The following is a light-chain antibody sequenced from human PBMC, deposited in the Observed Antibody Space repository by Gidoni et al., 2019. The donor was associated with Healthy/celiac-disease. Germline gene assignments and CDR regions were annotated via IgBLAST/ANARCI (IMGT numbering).Light chain of an antibody. V-gene: IGLV1-40*01. CDR2: GNS. CDR1: SSNIGAGYD. Sequence: QSVLTQPPSVSVAPGPRVTISCTGSSSNIGAGYDVHWYQQLPGTAPKLLIYGNSNRPSGVPDRFSGSKSGTSASLAITGLQAEDEADYYCQSYDSSLSGVFGTGTKVTVL. J-gene: IGLJ1*01. CDR3: QSYDSSLSGV.